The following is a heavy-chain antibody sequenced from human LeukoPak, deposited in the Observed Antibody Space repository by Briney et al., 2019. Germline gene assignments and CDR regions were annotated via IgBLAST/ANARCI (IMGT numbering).Heavy chain of an antibody. J-gene: IGHJ4*02. D-gene: IGHD4-17*01. V-gene: IGHV3-9*01. CDR3: AKGFTTTVTTNFDY. CDR2: ISWNSDNI. CDR1: GFTFDDYG. Sequence: GRSLRLSCAASGFTFDDYGMSWVRQAPGKGLEWVSGISWNSDNIGYADSVKGRFTIPRDNAKKSLYLQMNSLRVEDTALYYCAKGFTTTVTTNFDYWGQGTLVTVSS.